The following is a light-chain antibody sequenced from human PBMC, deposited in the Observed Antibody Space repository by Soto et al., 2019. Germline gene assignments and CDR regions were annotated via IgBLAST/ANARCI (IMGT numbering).Light chain of an antibody. Sequence: QSVLTQPASVSGSPGQSITISCTGTSSDVGGYNYVSWYQQHPGKAPKLMIYDVGNRPSGVSNRFSGSKSGNTASLTISGLQAEDEADYYCSSYTSGSIVVFGGGTKLTVL. J-gene: IGLJ2*01. CDR3: SSYTSGSIVV. V-gene: IGLV2-14*01. CDR1: SSDVGGYNY. CDR2: DVG.